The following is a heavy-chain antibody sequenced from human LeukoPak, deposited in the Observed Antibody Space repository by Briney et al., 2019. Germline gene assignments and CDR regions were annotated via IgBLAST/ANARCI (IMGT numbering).Heavy chain of an antibody. J-gene: IGHJ4*02. CDR3: AKAGAVVVVVAKFFDY. CDR2: ISSSSSTI. Sequence: GGSLRLSCAASGFTFTIYSMHWVRQAPGKGLEWISDISSSSSTIYYADSVKGRFTISRDNAKRSLFLQMNSLRAEDTAVYYCAKAGAVVVVVAKFFDYWGQGTLVTVSS. CDR1: GFTFTIYS. V-gene: IGHV3-48*01. D-gene: IGHD2-15*01.